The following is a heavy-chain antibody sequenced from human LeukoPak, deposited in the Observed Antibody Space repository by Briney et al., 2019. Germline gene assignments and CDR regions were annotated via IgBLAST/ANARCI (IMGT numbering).Heavy chain of an antibody. CDR2: IYNSGTT. CDR3: ARGAAATY. J-gene: IGHJ4*02. CDR1: GGSISSGGNY. D-gene: IGHD2-15*01. V-gene: IGHV4-61*10. Sequence: SETLSLTCTVSGGSISSGGNYWTWIRQPAGKGLEWIGRIYNSGTTNYNPSLKSRVTISVDTSKNQFSLRLSSVTAADTAVYYCARGAAATYWGQGTLVTVSS.